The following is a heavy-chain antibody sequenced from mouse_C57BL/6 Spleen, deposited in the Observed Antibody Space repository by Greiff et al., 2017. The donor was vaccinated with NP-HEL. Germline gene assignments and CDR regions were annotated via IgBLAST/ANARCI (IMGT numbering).Heavy chain of an antibody. J-gene: IGHJ1*03. D-gene: IGHD1-1*01. V-gene: IGHV5-4*01. CDR3: ARAPTTVVAHWYFDV. Sequence: DVQLVESGGGLVKPGGSLKLSCAASGFTFSSYAMSWVRQTPEKRLEWVATISDGGSYTYYPDNVKGRFTISRDNAKNNLYLQMSHLKSEDTAMYYCARAPTTVVAHWYFDVWGTGTTVTVSS. CDR1: GFTFSSYA. CDR2: ISDGGSYT.